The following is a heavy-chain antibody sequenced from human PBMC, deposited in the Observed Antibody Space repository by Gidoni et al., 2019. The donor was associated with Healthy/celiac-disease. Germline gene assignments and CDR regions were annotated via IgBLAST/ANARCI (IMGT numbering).Heavy chain of an antibody. CDR2: IYPGDSDT. CDR3: ASHPRYSSYYYYGMDV. V-gene: IGHV5-51*01. D-gene: IGHD5-18*01. CDR1: GYSFTSYW. Sequence: EVQLVQSGAEVKQPGESLKISCKGSGYSFTSYWIGWVRQMPGKGLEWMGIIYPGDSDTRYSPSFQGQVTISADKSISTAYLQWSSLKASDTAMYYCASHPRYSSYYYYGMDVWGQGTTVTVSS. J-gene: IGHJ6*02.